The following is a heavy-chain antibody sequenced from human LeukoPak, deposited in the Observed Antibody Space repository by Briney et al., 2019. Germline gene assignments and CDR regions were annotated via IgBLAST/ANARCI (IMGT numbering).Heavy chain of an antibody. D-gene: IGHD3-22*01. V-gene: IGHV3-15*01. Sequence: GGSLRLSCAASGFTFSNAWMSWVRQAPGKGLEWVGRIKSKTDGGTTDYAAPVKGRFTISRDDSKNTLYLQMNSLKTEDTAVYYCVTYYYDSSGSPGYDIWGQGTMVTVSS. CDR3: VTYYYDSSGSPGYDI. CDR1: GFTFSNAW. J-gene: IGHJ3*02. CDR2: IKSKTDGGTT.